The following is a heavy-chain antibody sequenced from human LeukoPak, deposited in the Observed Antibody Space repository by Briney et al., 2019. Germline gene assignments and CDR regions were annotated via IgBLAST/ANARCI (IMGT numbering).Heavy chain of an antibody. D-gene: IGHD6-19*01. CDR3: ARRVAGVDC. J-gene: IGHJ4*02. CDR2: MNPNNGNT. V-gene: IGHV1-8*01. Sequence: ASVKVSCKASGYTFSSYDINWVRQATGQGLEWVGWMNPNNGNTGYAQKFQGRVTMTRNTSISTAYMELSSLTSEDTAVYYRARRVAGVDCWGQGTLVTVSS. CDR1: GYTFSSYD.